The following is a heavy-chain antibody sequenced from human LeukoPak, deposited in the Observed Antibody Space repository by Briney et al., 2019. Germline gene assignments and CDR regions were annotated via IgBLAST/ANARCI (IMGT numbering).Heavy chain of an antibody. Sequence: SETLSLTCTASSGSISTYYWSWIRQPPGKGLEWIGYIYDYGSTIINPSLKSRVTISKHTSKNQFSVRLRSVTAADTAVYYCARHGSSYSFDSWGQGTLVTVSS. D-gene: IGHD6-13*01. CDR1: SGSISTYY. J-gene: IGHJ4*02. CDR3: ARHGSSYSFDS. V-gene: IGHV4-59*08. CDR2: IYDYGST.